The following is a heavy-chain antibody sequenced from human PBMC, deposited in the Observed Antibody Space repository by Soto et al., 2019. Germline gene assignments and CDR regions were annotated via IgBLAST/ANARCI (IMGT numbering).Heavy chain of an antibody. D-gene: IGHD5-18*01. V-gene: IGHV3-21*01. CDR1: GFTFSSYS. Sequence: GSLRLSCAASGFTFSSYSMNWVRQAPGKGLEWVSSISSSSSYIYYADSVKGRFTISRDNAKNSLYLQMNSLRAEDTAVYYCARDVVGYSYGPLYFDYWGQGTLVTVSS. CDR3: ARDVVGYSYGPLYFDY. J-gene: IGHJ4*02. CDR2: ISSSSSYI.